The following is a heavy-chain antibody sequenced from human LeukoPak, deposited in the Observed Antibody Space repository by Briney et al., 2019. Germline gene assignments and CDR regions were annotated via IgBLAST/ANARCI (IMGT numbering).Heavy chain of an antibody. D-gene: IGHD1-1*01. CDR2: ISSDGSST. CDR1: GFTFSSYW. J-gene: IGHJ4*02. Sequence: SGGPLRLSCAASGFTFSSYWMNSVRQAPGKGLVWVSRISSDGSSTSYADSVKGRFPIFRDNAKNTLYLQMNSLGAEDTAVYYCARALPPSVNTPWKWGQGTQVTVSS. V-gene: IGHV3-74*01. CDR3: ARALPPSVNTPWK.